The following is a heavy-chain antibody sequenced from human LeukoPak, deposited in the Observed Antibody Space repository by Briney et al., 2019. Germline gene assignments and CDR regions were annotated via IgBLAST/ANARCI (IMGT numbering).Heavy chain of an antibody. V-gene: IGHV1-18*01. CDR1: GYTFTSYG. Sequence: GASVKVSCKASGYTFTSYGISWVRQAPGQGLEWMGWITNYAQKLQGRVTMTTDTSTSTAYMELRSLRSDDTAVYYCARDRSYGGAAPGCWFDPWGQGTLVTVSS. CDR3: ARDRSYGGAAPGCWFDP. J-gene: IGHJ5*02. D-gene: IGHD6-6*01. CDR2: IT.